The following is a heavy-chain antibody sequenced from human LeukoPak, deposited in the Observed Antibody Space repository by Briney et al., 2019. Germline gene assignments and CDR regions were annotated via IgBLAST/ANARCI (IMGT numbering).Heavy chain of an antibody. CDR2: IRHDGSNK. V-gene: IGHV3-30*02. J-gene: IGHJ4*02. CDR1: GFTFSSCG. D-gene: IGHD1-26*01. CDR3: AKYVPDSGSYYGYYFDY. Sequence: GGSLRLSCAASGFTFSSCGMHWVRQAPGKGLEWVAFIRHDGSNKYYADSVKGRFTISRDNSKNTLYLQMNSLRAEDTAVYYCAKYVPDSGSYYGYYFDYWGQGTLVSVSS.